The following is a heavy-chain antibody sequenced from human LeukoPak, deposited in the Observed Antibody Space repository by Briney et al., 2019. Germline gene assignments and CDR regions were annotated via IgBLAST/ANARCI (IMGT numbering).Heavy chain of an antibody. D-gene: IGHD1-26*01. V-gene: IGHV1-18*01. CDR1: GYTFTSYG. CDR2: ISAYNGNT. Sequence: ASVKVSCKASGYTFTSYGISWVRQAPGQGLEWMGWISAYNGNTNYAQKLQGRVTMTTDTSTSTAYMELRSLRSDDTAVYYGARDGAETVTYDAFDIWGQGTMVTVSS. CDR3: ARDGAETVTYDAFDI. J-gene: IGHJ3*02.